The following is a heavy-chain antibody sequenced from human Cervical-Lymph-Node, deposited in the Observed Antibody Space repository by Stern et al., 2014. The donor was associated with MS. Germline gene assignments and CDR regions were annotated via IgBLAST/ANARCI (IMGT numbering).Heavy chain of an antibody. Sequence: EVQLVQSGGGLVKPGGSLRLSCAASGFTFSSYSMNWVRQAPGKGLEWVSSISSSSNYIYYADSVKGRFTISRDNAKNSLYLQMNSLRAEDTAVYYCARFGSGSYYNSPYYFDYWGQGTLVTVSS. V-gene: IGHV3-21*01. CDR3: ARFGSGSYYNSPYYFDY. D-gene: IGHD3-10*01. J-gene: IGHJ4*02. CDR1: GFTFSSYS. CDR2: ISSSSNYI.